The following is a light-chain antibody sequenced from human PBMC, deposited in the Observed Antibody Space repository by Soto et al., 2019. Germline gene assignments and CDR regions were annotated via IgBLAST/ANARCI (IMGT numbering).Light chain of an antibody. CDR2: GVS. CDR3: HKYNNWPSWT. Sequence: EIVLPPSPDNLSVSPGARATLSCRASQSVGPNLVWYQQKFGQAPRLLIYGVSTRATGVPARFSGSGSGTEFTLTISSLQPEDFAVYYCHKYNNWPSWTVGKGTKVDIK. CDR1: QSVGPN. J-gene: IGKJ1*01. V-gene: IGKV3-15*01.